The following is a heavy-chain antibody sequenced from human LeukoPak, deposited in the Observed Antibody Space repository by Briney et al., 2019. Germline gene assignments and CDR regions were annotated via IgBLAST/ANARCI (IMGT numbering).Heavy chain of an antibody. Sequence: ASVKVSCKASGYTFTSYDINWVRQATGQGLEWMGWMNPNSGNTGYAQKFQGRVTMTRNNSISTAYMELSSLRSEDTAVYYCARGRLIAARWVDWGQGTLVTVSS. V-gene: IGHV1-8*01. D-gene: IGHD6-6*01. CDR1: GYTFTSYD. J-gene: IGHJ4*02. CDR3: ARGRLIAARWVD. CDR2: MNPNSGNT.